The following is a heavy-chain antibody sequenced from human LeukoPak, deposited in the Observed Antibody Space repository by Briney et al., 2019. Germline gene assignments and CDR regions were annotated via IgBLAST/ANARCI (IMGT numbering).Heavy chain of an antibody. CDR3: ARGLPTTAFDY. Sequence: SETLSLTCTVSGGSISSSSYYWGWIRQPPGKGLEWIGSIYYSGSTYYNPSLKSRVTISVDTSKNQFSLKLSSVTAADTAVYYCARGLPTTAFDYWGQGTLVTVSS. D-gene: IGHD4-17*01. J-gene: IGHJ4*02. V-gene: IGHV4-39*07. CDR1: GGSISSSSYY. CDR2: IYYSGST.